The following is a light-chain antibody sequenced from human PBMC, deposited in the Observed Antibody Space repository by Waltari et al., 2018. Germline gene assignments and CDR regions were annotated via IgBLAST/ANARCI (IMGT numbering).Light chain of an antibody. CDR2: GNT. V-gene: IGLV1-40*01. J-gene: IGLJ2*01. CDR3: QSFDSSLSASV. CDR1: SSNLGAGYD. Sequence: QSVLTQPPSMSGAPGQKVTIPCTGGSSNLGAGYDVHWYQQFPGTSPKLLIFGNTHRPSGVPGRFSGSRSGTSASLAIAGLQSEDEAVYYCQSFDSSLSASVFGGGTKLTVL.